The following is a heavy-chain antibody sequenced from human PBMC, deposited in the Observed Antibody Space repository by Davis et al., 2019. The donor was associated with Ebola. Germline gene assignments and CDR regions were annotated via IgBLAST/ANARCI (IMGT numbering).Heavy chain of an antibody. D-gene: IGHD2-21*01. CDR2: IHHSGSA. Sequence: PSETLSLTCTVSGVSITTYFWRWIRQPPGKGLEWVGYIHHSGSANSNPSLKSRVTFSIDTSKSQVSLKLTSVTAADTAVYYCARDTRPCGGDCYDDTFDMWGQGTMVIVSS. CDR3: ARDTRPCGGDCYDDTFDM. V-gene: IGHV4-59*12. CDR1: GVSITTYF. J-gene: IGHJ3*02.